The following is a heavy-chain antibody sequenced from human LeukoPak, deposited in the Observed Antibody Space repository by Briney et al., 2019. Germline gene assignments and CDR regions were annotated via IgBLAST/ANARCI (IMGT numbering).Heavy chain of an antibody. V-gene: IGHV3-30-3*01. CDR2: ISYDGSNK. J-gene: IGHJ4*02. D-gene: IGHD3-16*02. CDR3: ARGLSDDLDVWGSYRYPY. Sequence: GGSLRLSCAASGFTFSSYAMHWVRQAPGKGLEWVAVISYDGSNKYYADSVKGRFTISRDNSKYTLYLQMNSLRAEDTAVYYCARGLSDDLDVWGSYRYPYWGQGTLVTVSS. CDR1: GFTFSSYA.